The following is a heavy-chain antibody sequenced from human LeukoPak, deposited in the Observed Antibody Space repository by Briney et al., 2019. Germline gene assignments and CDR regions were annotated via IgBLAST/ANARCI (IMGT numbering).Heavy chain of an antibody. Sequence: ASVKVSCKVSGYTLTELSMHWVRQAPGKGLEWMGGFDPEDGKTIYAQKFQGRVTMTEDTSTDTAYMELSSLRSDDTAVYYCARARWFGEIWTNWFDPWGQGTLVTVSS. CDR1: GYTLTELS. J-gene: IGHJ5*02. V-gene: IGHV1-24*01. D-gene: IGHD3-10*01. CDR3: ARARWFGEIWTNWFDP. CDR2: FDPEDGKT.